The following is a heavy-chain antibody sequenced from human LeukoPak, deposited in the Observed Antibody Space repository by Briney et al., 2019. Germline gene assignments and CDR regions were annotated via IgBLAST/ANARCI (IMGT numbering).Heavy chain of an antibody. V-gene: IGHV4-38-2*01. CDR2: IYHSGST. Sequence: SETLSLTCAVSGYSISSGYYWGSIRQPPEKGLEWIGSIYHSGSTYYNPSLKSRVTISVDTSKNQFSLKLSSVTAADTAVYYCARRDGIAELDYWGQGTLVTVSS. D-gene: IGHD5-24*01. CDR1: GYSISSGYY. J-gene: IGHJ4*02. CDR3: ARRDGIAELDY.